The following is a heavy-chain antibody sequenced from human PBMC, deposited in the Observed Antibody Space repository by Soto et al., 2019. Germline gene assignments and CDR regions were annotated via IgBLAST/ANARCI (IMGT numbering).Heavy chain of an antibody. J-gene: IGHJ3*02. CDR3: ARGFKIKEGITMVRGDAFDI. CDR1: GGSFSGYY. Sequence: SETLSLTCAVYGGSFSGYYWSWIRQPPGKGLEWIGEINHSGSTNYNPSLKSRVTISVDTSKNQFSLKLSSVTAADTAVYYCARGFKIKEGITMVRGDAFDIWGQGTMVTVSS. V-gene: IGHV4-34*01. D-gene: IGHD3-10*01. CDR2: INHSGST.